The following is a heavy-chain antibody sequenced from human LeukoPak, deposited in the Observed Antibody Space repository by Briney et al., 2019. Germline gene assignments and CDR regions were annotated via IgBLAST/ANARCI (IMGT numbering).Heavy chain of an antibody. J-gene: IGHJ6*02. CDR2: IYSGGST. Sequence: GSLRLSCAASGFTVSSNYMSWVRQAPGKGLEWVSVIYSGGSTYYADSVKGRFTISRHNSKNTLYLQMNSLRAEDTAVYYCARGGDTPYYYYGMDVWGQGTTVTVSS. V-gene: IGHV3-53*04. CDR1: GFTVSSNY. D-gene: IGHD4-17*01. CDR3: ARGGDTPYYYYGMDV.